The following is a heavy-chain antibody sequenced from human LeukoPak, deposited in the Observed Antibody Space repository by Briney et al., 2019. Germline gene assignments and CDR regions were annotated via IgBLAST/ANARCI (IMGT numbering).Heavy chain of an antibody. V-gene: IGHV3-23*01. D-gene: IGHD3-16*02. CDR3: AKDLEVYDYVWGSYRYAEII. CDR2: ISGSGGST. J-gene: IGHJ3*02. CDR1: GFTFSSYA. Sequence: QAGGSLRLSCAASGFTFSSYAMSWVRQAPGKGLEWVSAISGSGGSTYYADSVKGRFTISRDNSKNTLYLQMNSLRAEDTAVYYCAKDLEVYDYVWGSYRYAEIIWGQGTMVTVSS.